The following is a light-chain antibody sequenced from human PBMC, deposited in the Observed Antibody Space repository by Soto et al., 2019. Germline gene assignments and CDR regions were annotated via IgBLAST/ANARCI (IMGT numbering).Light chain of an antibody. Sequence: EIVLTQSPATLSVSPGERATLSCRASQSVSSNLAWYQQRPGQAPSLLIYGASTRATGIPARFSGSGSGTEFNLTISSLQSEDVTVYYCQQYNNWPAITFGQGTRLEI. V-gene: IGKV3D-15*01. CDR2: GAS. J-gene: IGKJ5*01. CDR1: QSVSSN. CDR3: QQYNNWPAIT.